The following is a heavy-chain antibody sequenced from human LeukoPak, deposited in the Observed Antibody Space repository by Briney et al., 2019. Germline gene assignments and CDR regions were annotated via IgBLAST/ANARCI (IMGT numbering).Heavy chain of an antibody. J-gene: IGHJ6*03. D-gene: IGHD6-13*01. Sequence: SETLSLTCNISDGSISSYYWSWIRQPPGKGLEWIGYIYYSGTTNYNPSLKTRVTLSIDTSKNQFSLRLTSVTAADTAVYYCARVRSSMDVWGKGTTVTVSS. CDR1: DGSISSYY. CDR3: ARVRSSMDV. V-gene: IGHV4-59*01. CDR2: IYYSGTT.